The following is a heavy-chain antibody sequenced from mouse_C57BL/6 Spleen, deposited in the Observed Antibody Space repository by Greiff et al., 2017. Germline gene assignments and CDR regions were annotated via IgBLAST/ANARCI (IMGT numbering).Heavy chain of an antibody. D-gene: IGHD2-4*01. V-gene: IGHV2-4*01. CDR2: IWSGGST. CDR3: AKNGGYDYDVRYFDV. Sequence: QVQLQQSGPGLVQPSQSLSITCTVSGFSLTSYGVHWVRQPPGKGLEWLGVIWSGGSTDYNAAFISRLSISKDNSKSQVFFKMNSLQADDTAIYYWAKNGGYDYDVRYFDVWGTGTTVTVSS. J-gene: IGHJ1*03. CDR1: GFSLTSYG.